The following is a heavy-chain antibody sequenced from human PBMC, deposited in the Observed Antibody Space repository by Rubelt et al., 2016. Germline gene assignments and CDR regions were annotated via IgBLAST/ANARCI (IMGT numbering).Heavy chain of an antibody. CDR2: MNPYSGGT. V-gene: IGHV1-2*04. D-gene: IGHD6-19*01. CDR3: ARGGSGWYYD. CDR1: GYTFTSYD. Sequence: QVQLVQSGAEVKKPGASVKVSCKASGYTFTSYDINWVRQATGQGLEWMGWMNPYSGGTSFAVKVQGWGTMTSETAMRTAYRGLSRLRSDDTAVYYCARGGSGWYYDWGQGTLVTVSS. J-gene: IGHJ4*02.